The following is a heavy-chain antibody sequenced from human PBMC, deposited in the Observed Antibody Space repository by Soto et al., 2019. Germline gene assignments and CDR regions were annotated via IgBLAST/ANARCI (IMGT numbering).Heavy chain of an antibody. Sequence: QVQLVESGGGVVQPGRSLSLSCAASGFTFSSYGMHWVRQAPGKGLEWVAVISYVGSNKYYADSVKGRFTISRDNSKNKLYLQMNRLRDGDRAVYYCVKDCAPYWDGAESYFDYWGQGTLVTVSS. D-gene: IGHD3-10*01. J-gene: IGHJ4*02. V-gene: IGHV3-30*18. CDR3: VKDCAPYWDGAESYFDY. CDR2: ISYVGSNK. CDR1: GFTFSSYG.